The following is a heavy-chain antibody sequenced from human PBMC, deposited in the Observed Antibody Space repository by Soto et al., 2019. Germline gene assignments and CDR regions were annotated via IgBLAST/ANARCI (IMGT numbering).Heavy chain of an antibody. CDR3: ARDWGYCSGGSCYPTGFDP. CDR1: GFTFSSYG. J-gene: IGHJ5*02. V-gene: IGHV3-33*01. Sequence: GGSLRLSCAASGFTFSSYGMHWVRQAPGKGLEWVAVIWYDGSNKYYADPVKGRFTISRDNSKNTLYLQMNSLRAEDTAVYYCARDWGYCSGGSCYPTGFDPWGQGTLVTVSS. CDR2: IWYDGSNK. D-gene: IGHD2-15*01.